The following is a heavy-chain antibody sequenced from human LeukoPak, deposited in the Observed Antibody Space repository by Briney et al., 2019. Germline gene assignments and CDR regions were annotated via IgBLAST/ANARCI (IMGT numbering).Heavy chain of an antibody. CDR2: IYYTGST. V-gene: IGHV4-59*01. CDR1: GVSISDYY. D-gene: IGHD3-9*01. Sequence: PSETLSLTCTVSGVSISDYYWSWVRQPPGKGLEWIGYIYYTGSTDYNPSLKSRVTMSLDTSKNQFSLNLRSVTATDTAVYYCARRTYYDTLTGYNYWYFDLWAVAPWSLSPQ. J-gene: IGHJ2*01. CDR3: ARRTYYDTLTGYNYWYFDL.